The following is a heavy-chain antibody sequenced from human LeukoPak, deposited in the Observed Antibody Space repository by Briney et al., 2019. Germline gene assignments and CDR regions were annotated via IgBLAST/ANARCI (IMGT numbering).Heavy chain of an antibody. D-gene: IGHD3-10*01. CDR3: AKADGSPSYGAFDV. Sequence: TGGSLRLSCAASGFTFSNYAMSWVRQAPEKGLEWVSSVGGSGGDTFYADSVKGRFTISRDNSKNTLYLRLNSLRAEDTAVYYCAKADGSPSYGAFDVWGQGTKVTVSS. J-gene: IGHJ3*01. CDR1: GFTFSNYA. CDR2: VGGSGGDT. V-gene: IGHV3-23*01.